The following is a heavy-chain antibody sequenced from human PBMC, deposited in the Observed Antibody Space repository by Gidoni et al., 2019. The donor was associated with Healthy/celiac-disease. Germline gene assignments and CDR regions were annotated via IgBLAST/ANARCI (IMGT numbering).Heavy chain of an antibody. D-gene: IGHD6-13*01. J-gene: IGHJ4*02. CDR2: ISDDGSNK. Sequence: QVQLVESGGGVVQPGRSLRLSCAASGFPFSSYAMHWVRQAPGKGLEWVAVISDDGSNKYYADSVKGRFTISRDNSKNTLYLQMNSLRAEDTAVYYCARGNIGRYSSFPYYFDYWGQGTLVTVSS. CDR3: ARGNIGRYSSFPYYFDY. V-gene: IGHV3-30-3*01. CDR1: GFPFSSYA.